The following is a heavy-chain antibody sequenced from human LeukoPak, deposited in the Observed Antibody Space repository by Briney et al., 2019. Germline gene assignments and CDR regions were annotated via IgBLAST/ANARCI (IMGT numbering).Heavy chain of an antibody. J-gene: IGHJ4*02. D-gene: IGHD5-18*01. CDR3: ARHGYIQFWLY. V-gene: IGHV4-39*01. Sequence: SETLSLTCTVSGASISRGTHYWGWIRQSPEKGLEWIGSIDSSGTTHYNSSLKSRIIISVDTSKNQVSLNLTSVAFADTAVYYCARHGYIQFWLYWGQGTQVIVSS. CDR2: IDSSGTT. CDR1: GASISRGTHY.